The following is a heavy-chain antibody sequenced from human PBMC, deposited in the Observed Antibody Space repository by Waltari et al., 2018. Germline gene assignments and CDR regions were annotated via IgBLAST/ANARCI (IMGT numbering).Heavy chain of an antibody. CDR2: INTKTGNP. Sequence: VQLLQSGGGLVQPGGSLRLSWAGPGFTFSNFVMRWVRQAPGRGLEWVGWINTKTGNPMYAQAFTGRFVFSLDTSVNTAYLQITSLKTEDTAVYYCARFREVTGVYYGLELWGQGTKVTVSS. D-gene: IGHD4-4*01. J-gene: IGHJ6*02. CDR3: ARFREVTGVYYGLEL. CDR1: GFTFSNFV. V-gene: IGHV7-4-1*02.